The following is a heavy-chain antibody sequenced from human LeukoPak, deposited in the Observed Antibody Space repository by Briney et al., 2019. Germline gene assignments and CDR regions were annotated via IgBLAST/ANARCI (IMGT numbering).Heavy chain of an antibody. V-gene: IGHV3-11*01. Sequence: GGSLRLSCAASGFTFSDYYMSWIRQAPGKGLEWVSYISSSGSTIYYADSVKGRFTISRDNAKNSLYLQMNSLRAEDTAVYYCARDSRQGIAVAGAATTNWFDPWGQGTLVAVSS. CDR3: ARDSRQGIAVAGAATTNWFDP. CDR1: GFTFSDYY. CDR2: ISSSGSTI. J-gene: IGHJ5*02. D-gene: IGHD6-19*01.